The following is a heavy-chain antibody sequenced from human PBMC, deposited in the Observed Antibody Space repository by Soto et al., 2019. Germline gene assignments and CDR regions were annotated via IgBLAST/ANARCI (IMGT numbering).Heavy chain of an antibody. D-gene: IGHD2-21*01. V-gene: IGHV1-69*06. CDR1: GGNFNTYA. Sequence: QVQLVQSGAEVKKPGSSVKVSCKASGGNFNTYAISWVRQAPAQGLQWMGGSIPIIDTTHYAEKLQGRVTISADRGRTTVYIELTGLTSDDSATYFCAGDPRDRDAFSLWGQGTVVTVSS. J-gene: IGHJ3*01. CDR2: SIPIIDTT. CDR3: AGDPRDRDAFSL.